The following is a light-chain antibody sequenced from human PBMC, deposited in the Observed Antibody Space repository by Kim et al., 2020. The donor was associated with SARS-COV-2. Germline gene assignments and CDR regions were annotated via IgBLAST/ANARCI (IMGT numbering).Light chain of an antibody. CDR2: WAS. CDR3: HQYATFPYT. V-gene: IGKV4-1*01. CDR1: QTVFPCPINKNY. Sequence: RATIHCRSSQTVFPCPINKNYLAWYQLKPGQPPVLLIYWASTRASGVPDRFSGSGSGTDFTLTISSLQAEDVAVYFCHQYATFPYTFGQGTKLEI. J-gene: IGKJ2*01.